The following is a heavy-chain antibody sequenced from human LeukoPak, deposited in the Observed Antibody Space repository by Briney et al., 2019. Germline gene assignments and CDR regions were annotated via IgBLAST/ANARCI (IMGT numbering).Heavy chain of an antibody. Sequence: GGSLRLSCAASGFTFSNYAMSWVRQAPGKGLEWVSSIPRNGGSTYYADSVKGRFTISRDNSKNTLYVQMNSLRVDDTAVYYCAKAPRFGDHAAEYFYYYMDVWGKGTTVTVSS. V-gene: IGHV3-23*01. J-gene: IGHJ6*03. D-gene: IGHD3-16*01. CDR1: GFTFSNYA. CDR2: IPRNGGST. CDR3: AKAPRFGDHAAEYFYYYMDV.